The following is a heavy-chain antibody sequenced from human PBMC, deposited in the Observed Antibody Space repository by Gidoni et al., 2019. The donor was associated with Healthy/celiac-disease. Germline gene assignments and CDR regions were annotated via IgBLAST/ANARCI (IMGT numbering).Heavy chain of an antibody. CDR1: VGTFSSSA. Sequence: QVQLVQSGAEVKKPGSSVKVSCKASVGTFSSSAISWGRQAPGQGLEWMGGIIPIFGTANYAQKFQGRVTITADESTSTAYMELSSLRSEDTAVYYCARDRGHTDYGDYYFDYWGQGTLVTVSS. D-gene: IGHD4-17*01. CDR2: IIPIFGTA. CDR3: ARDRGHTDYGDYYFDY. J-gene: IGHJ4*02. V-gene: IGHV1-69*01.